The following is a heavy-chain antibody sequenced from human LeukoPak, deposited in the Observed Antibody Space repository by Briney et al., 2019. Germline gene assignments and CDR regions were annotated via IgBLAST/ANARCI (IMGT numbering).Heavy chain of an antibody. J-gene: IGHJ4*02. CDR2: ISYDGSNK. D-gene: IGHD3-16*01. V-gene: IGHV3-30*18. Sequence: GGSLRLSCAASGFTFSSYSMNWVRQAPGKGLEWVAVISYDGSNKYYADSVKGRFTISRDNSKNTLYLQMNSLRAEDTAVYYCAKKGEATGDSNYFDYWGQGTLVTVSS. CDR1: GFTFSSYS. CDR3: AKKGEATGDSNYFDY.